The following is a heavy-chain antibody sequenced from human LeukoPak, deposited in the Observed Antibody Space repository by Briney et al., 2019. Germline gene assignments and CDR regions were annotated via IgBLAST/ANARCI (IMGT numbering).Heavy chain of an antibody. CDR2: TSGSGGST. V-gene: IGHV3-23*01. CDR3: AKDYSYGYGDYVTWFDP. CDR1: GFTFSSYA. Sequence: GGPLRLSCAASGFTFSSYAMSWVRQATGKGLEWVSATSGSGGSTYYADSVKGRFTISRDNSKNTLYLQMNSLRAEDTAVYYCAKDYSYGYGDYVTWFDPWGQGTLVTVSS. D-gene: IGHD4-17*01. J-gene: IGHJ5*02.